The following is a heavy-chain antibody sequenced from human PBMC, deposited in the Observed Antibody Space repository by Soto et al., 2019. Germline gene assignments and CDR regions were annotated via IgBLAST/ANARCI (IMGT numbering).Heavy chain of an antibody. V-gene: IGHV3-11*01. D-gene: IGHD3-16*01. CDR1: GFTFSDYY. CDR3: ARDLSPYSDYYDESTSETWFDP. Sequence: LRLSCAASGFTFSDYYMSWLRQPPGKGLEWVSYISKSGSIIHFADSVKGRFAISRDNAKNTLYLQMSSLRAEDTALYYCARDLSPYSDYYDESTSETWFDPWDQGTLVTVSS. CDR2: ISKSGSII. J-gene: IGHJ5*02.